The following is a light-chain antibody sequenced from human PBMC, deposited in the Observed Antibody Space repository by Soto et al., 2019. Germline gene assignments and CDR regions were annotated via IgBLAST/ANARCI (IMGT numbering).Light chain of an antibody. CDR1: SSDVGGYDV. J-gene: IGLJ1*01. CDR2: EDI. V-gene: IGLV2-23*01. CDR3: CSYAGRSTYV. Sequence: QSALTQPASVSGSPGQSITVSCTGTSSDVGGYDVVSWYQQHPGKAPKLIIYEDIERPSGVSSRFSGAKSGNTASLTISGLQPADEADYYCCSYAGRSTYVFGSGTKLTVL.